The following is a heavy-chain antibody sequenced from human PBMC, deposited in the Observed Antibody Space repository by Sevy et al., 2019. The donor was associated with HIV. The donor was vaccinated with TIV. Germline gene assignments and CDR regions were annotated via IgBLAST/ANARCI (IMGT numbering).Heavy chain of an antibody. CDR2: ISYEGTET. Sequence: GGSLRLSCAASGFAFSSHAMHWVRQAPGKGLEWVAVISYEGTETFSAASVGGRFTISRDNSKNMLSLQINSLRPEDTAVYYCARDGGYSIKWYPLYWGQGTLVTVSS. D-gene: IGHD6-13*01. V-gene: IGHV3-30-3*01. CDR3: ARDGGYSIKWYPLY. CDR1: GFAFSSHA. J-gene: IGHJ4*02.